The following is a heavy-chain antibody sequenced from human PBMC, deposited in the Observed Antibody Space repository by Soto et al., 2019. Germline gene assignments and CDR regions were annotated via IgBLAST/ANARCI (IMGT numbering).Heavy chain of an antibody. CDR3: ASGASRWDPYFFDS. Sequence: QAQVVQSGAEVRKPGSSVKLSCKASEGTFNSYAIAWVRQAPGQGLEWMGGIIPYYNTLNYAQKFQDRATITADDSTNTGYMELSSLRSDDTAVYFCASGASRWDPYFFDSWAQGTLVTVSS. CDR2: IIPYYNTL. D-gene: IGHD1-26*01. CDR1: EGTFNSYA. V-gene: IGHV1-69*01. J-gene: IGHJ4*02.